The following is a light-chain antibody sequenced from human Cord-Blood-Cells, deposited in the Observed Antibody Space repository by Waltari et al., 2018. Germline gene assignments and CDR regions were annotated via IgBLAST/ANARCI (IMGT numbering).Light chain of an antibody. J-gene: IGKJ5*01. CDR2: DAF. CDR3: QQRSNWPPIT. CDR1: QSVSSY. V-gene: IGKV3-11*01. Sequence: EIVFTQSPATLSLSPGEIATLSCRASQSVSSYLAWYQQKPGQATRLLIYDAFTRATGIPARFSGSGSATDFTLTISSLEPEDFAVYYCQQRSNWPPITFGQGTRLEIK.